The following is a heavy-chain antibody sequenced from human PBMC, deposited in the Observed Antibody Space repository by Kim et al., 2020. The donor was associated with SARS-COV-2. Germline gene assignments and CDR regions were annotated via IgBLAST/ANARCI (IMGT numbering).Heavy chain of an antibody. V-gene: IGHV3-74*01. J-gene: IGHJ4*02. CDR1: GFTFSTYW. D-gene: IGHD3-16*01. CDR2: INSDGTIT. Sequence: GGSLRLSCAASGFTFSTYWMHWVRQAPGKGPVWVSRINSDGTITSYADSVKGRFTVSRDNAKNTLYLQMNSLRAEDTAVYYCARVWGAVDWGQGTLVTVSS. CDR3: ARVWGAVD.